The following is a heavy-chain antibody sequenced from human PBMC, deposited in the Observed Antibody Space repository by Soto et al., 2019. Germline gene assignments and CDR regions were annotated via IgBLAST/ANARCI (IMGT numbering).Heavy chain of an antibody. Sequence: SGPTLVNPTQTLTLTCTFSGFSLSTSGMRVSWIRQPPGKALEWLARIDWDDDKFYSTSLKTRLTISKDTSKNQVVLTMTNMDPVDTATYYCARSAYYDILTGYPAHDAFDIWGQGTMVTV. CDR1: GFSLSTSGMR. J-gene: IGHJ3*02. V-gene: IGHV2-70*04. CDR3: ARSAYYDILTGYPAHDAFDI. CDR2: IDWDDDK. D-gene: IGHD3-9*01.